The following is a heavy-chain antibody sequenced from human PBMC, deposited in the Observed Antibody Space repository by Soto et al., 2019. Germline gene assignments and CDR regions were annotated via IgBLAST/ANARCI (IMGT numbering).Heavy chain of an antibody. V-gene: IGHV1-69*12. CDR3: ARNLRFLEWISFDDYYYYGMDV. J-gene: IGHJ6*02. Sequence: QVQLVQSGAEVKKPGSSVKVSCKASGGTFSSYAISWVRQAPGQGLEWMGGIIPIFGTANYAQKVQGRVTITADESTSTAYMELSSLRSEDTAVYYCARNLRFLEWISFDDYYYYGMDVWGQGTTVTVSS. CDR2: IIPIFGTA. D-gene: IGHD3-3*01. CDR1: GGTFSSYA.